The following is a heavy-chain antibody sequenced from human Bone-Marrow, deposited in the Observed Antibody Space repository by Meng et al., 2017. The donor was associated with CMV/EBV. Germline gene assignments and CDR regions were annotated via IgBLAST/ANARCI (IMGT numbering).Heavy chain of an antibody. V-gene: IGHV3-13*03. CDR2: IGTAGDT. D-gene: IGHD2-15*01. CDR3: AREEAAHYYYYGMDV. J-gene: IGHJ6*02. CDR1: GFTFSSYD. Sequence: LSLTCAACGFTFSSYDMHWVRQATGKGLEWVSAIGTAGDTYYPGSVKGQFTISRENAKNSLYLQMNSLRAEDTAVYYCAREEAAHYYYYGMDVWGQGTTVTVSS.